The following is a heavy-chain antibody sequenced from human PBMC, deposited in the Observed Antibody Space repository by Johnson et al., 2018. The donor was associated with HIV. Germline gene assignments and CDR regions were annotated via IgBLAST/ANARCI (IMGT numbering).Heavy chain of an antibody. Sequence: VQLVESGGDLVPPGGSLRLSCAASGFNVSSYCMRWVRQAPGKGLEWVSGIRWDGGSTDYAGSVKGRFTISRDNAKNSLYLEMNSLRVEDTDLYLCARVMHYYGFSGDLTRPRAFDIWGQGTMVTVSS. V-gene: IGHV3-20*04. J-gene: IGHJ3*02. D-gene: IGHD3-10*01. CDR3: ARVMHYYGFSGDLTRPRAFDI. CDR1: GFNVSSYC. CDR2: IRWDGGST.